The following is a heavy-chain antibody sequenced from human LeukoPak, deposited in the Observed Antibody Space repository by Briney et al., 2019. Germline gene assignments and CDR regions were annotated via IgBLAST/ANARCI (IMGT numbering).Heavy chain of an antibody. D-gene: IGHD1-14*01. CDR3: ARGSLDNTDY. CDR1: GYTFTSYD. CDR2: MNPNSGNT. J-gene: IGHJ4*02. Sequence: ASVKVSCKASGYTFTSYDINWVRQATGQGLEWMGWMNPNSGNTGYAQKFQGRVTMTRTTSISTAYMELSSLRPEDTAVYYCARGSLDNTDYWGQGTLVTVSS. V-gene: IGHV1-8*01.